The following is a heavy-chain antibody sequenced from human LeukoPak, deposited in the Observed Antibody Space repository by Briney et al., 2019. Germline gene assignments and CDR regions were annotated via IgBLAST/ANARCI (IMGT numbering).Heavy chain of an antibody. CDR1: GFRFSSYV. CDR3: ARDRLGDYDHSGYYDK. V-gene: IGHV3-30*03. J-gene: IGHJ4*02. D-gene: IGHD3-22*01. CDR2: ISHDGSDK. Sequence: PGGSLRLSCAAPGFRFSSYVMHWVRQGQGKGLEWVAVISHDGSDKFYADSVKGRFTISRDNAKNSVYLQMNNLRAEDTAVYYCARDRLGDYDHSGYYDKWGQGTLVTVSS.